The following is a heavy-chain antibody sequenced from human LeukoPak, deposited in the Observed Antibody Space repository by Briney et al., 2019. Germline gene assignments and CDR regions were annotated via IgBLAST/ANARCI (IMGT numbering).Heavy chain of an antibody. J-gene: IGHJ4*02. CDR2: VYYSGST. CDR1: GGSINSYY. CDR3: ARLADSDYGDLIFDY. V-gene: IGHV4-59*08. D-gene: IGHD4-17*01. Sequence: KPSETLSLTCTVSGGSINSYYWSWIRQPPGKGLEWIGYVYYSGSTNYKSSLKSRLTISVDTSKNQFSLKLSSVTAADTAVYYCARLADSDYGDLIFDYWGQGTLVTVSS.